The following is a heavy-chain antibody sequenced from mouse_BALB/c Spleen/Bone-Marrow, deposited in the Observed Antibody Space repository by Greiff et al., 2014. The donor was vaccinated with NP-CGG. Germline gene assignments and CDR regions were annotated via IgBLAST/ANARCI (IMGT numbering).Heavy chain of an antibody. CDR2: ILPGSGTT. V-gene: IGHV1-9*01. J-gene: IGHJ3*01. D-gene: IGHD2-4*01. Sequence: VKLVESGAELMKPGASVKISCKATGYTFSTYWIEWVKQRPGHGLEWIGEILPGSGTTNYNEKFKGKATFTADTSSNTAYMQLSSLTSEDSAVHYCARLITTGGFAYWGQGTLVTVSA. CDR3: ARLITTGGFAY. CDR1: GYTFSTYW.